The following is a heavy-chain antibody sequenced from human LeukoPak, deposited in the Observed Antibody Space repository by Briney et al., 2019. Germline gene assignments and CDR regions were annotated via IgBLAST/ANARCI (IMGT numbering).Heavy chain of an antibody. D-gene: IGHD6-13*01. CDR1: GYTFTSYG. Sequence: ASVKVSCKASGYTFTSYGISWVRQAPGQGLEWMGWISAYNGNTNYAQKLQGRVTMTTDTSTSTAYMELRSLRSDDTAVYYCARVPEAYSSSWYEDYWGQGTLVTVSS. J-gene: IGHJ4*02. V-gene: IGHV1-18*01. CDR2: ISAYNGNT. CDR3: ARVPEAYSSSWYEDY.